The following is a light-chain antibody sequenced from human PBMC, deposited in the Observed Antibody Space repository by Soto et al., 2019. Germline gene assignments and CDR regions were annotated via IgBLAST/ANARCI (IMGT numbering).Light chain of an antibody. J-gene: IGKJ1*01. Sequence: DIQMTQSPSTLSASVGDRVTITCRASQSISYWLAWYQQKPGTAPKLLIYKASSLESGVPSRFSGSGSGTEFTLTISSLQPDDFATYYCQQYETYSRTFGQGTKVEIK. CDR3: QQYETYSRT. CDR2: KAS. V-gene: IGKV1-5*03. CDR1: QSISYW.